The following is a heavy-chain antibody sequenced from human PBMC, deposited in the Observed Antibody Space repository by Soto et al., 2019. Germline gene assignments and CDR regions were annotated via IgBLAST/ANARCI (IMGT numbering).Heavy chain of an antibody. CDR1: GFTFSSYG. Sequence: QVQLVESGGGVVQPGRSLRLSCAASGFTFSSYGMHWVRQAPGKGLEWVAVIWHDGSNKYYADFVKGRFTISRDNSKNKLYLQMNSLRAEDTAVYYCARAQYSGSYIRMDVWGQGTTVTVSS. CDR2: IWHDGSNK. CDR3: ARAQYSGSYIRMDV. D-gene: IGHD1-26*01. J-gene: IGHJ6*02. V-gene: IGHV3-33*01.